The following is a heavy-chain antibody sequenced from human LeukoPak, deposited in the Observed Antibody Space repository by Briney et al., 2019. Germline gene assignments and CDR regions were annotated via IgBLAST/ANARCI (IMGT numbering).Heavy chain of an antibody. J-gene: IGHJ3*02. Sequence: PGGSLRLSCAASGFTGFTFSSYGMSWVRQAPGKGLEWVSAISGSGGSTYYADSVKGRFTISRDNSKNTLYLQMNSLRAEDTAVYYCAKTLIVVVVAATGAFDIWGQGTMVTVSS. D-gene: IGHD2-15*01. V-gene: IGHV3-23*01. CDR3: AKTLIVVVVAATGAFDI. CDR2: ISGSGGST. CDR1: GFTGFTFSSYG.